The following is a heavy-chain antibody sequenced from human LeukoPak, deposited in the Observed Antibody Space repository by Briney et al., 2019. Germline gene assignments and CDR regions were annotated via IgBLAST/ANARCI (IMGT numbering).Heavy chain of an antibody. J-gene: IGHJ4*02. D-gene: IGHD6-13*01. V-gene: IGHV3-48*03. CDR3: ARVPYSSSWYRPYYFDY. CDR1: GFTFSSYE. Sequence: SGGSLRLSCAASGFTFSSYEMNWVRQAPGKGLEWVSYISSSGSTIYYADSVKGRFTISRDNAKNSLCLQMNSLRAEDTAVYYCARVPYSSSWYRPYYFDYWGQGTLVTVSS. CDR2: ISSSGSTI.